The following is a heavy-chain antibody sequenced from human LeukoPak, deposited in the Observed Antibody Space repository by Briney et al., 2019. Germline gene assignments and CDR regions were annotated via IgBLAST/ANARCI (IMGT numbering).Heavy chain of an antibody. J-gene: IGHJ3*02. CDR2: ISAYNGNT. V-gene: IGHV1-18*01. D-gene: IGHD2-15*01. Sequence: ASVKVSCKASGGTFSSYAISWVRQAPGQGLEWMGWISAYNGNTNYAQKLQGRVTMTTDTSTSTAYMELRSLRSDDTAVYYCARGRGGTIVVVVAAIGDAFDIWGQGTMVTASS. CDR3: ARGRGGTIVVVVAAIGDAFDI. CDR1: GGTFSSYA.